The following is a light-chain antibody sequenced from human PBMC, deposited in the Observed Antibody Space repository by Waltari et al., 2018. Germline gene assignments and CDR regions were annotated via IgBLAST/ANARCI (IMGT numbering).Light chain of an antibody. CDR3: QQYDNWPPAT. CDR2: GSS. CDR1: QSVSSK. V-gene: IGKV3-15*01. J-gene: IGKJ1*01. Sequence: EIVMTQSPATLSVSPGERVTLSCMASQSVSSKLAWYQQKGGQAPRLLIYGSSTRATGIPARFSGSGSGTEFTLTISSLQSEDFAVYYCQQYDNWPPATFGQGTKVEI.